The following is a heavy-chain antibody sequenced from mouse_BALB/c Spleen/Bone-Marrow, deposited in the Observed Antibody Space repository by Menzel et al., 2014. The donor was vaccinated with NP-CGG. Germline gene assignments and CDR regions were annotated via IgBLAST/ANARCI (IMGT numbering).Heavy chain of an antibody. Sequence: VKLMESGAELVKPGASVKLSCKASGYTFTSYYMYWVKQRPGQGLEWIGEINPGNGGTNFNEKFKSRATLTVDKSSSTAYMQLSSLTSEDSAVYYCTRGRTWDFDYWGQGTTLTVSS. J-gene: IGHJ2*01. CDR2: INPGNGGT. CDR3: TRGRTWDFDY. V-gene: IGHV1S81*02. D-gene: IGHD4-1*01. CDR1: GYTFTSYY.